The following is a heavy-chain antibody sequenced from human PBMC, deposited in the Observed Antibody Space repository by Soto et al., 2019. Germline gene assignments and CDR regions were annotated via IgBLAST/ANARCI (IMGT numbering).Heavy chain of an antibody. CDR2: IYFSGST. V-gene: IGHV4-59*11. Sequence: SETLSLTCTVSGASINSHYWTWIRQPPGKGLEWIGSIYFSGSTNYSPSLKGRVTISVDRSKSQFSLNLSSVTAADTAMYYCARERSYGRDVCGQGTTFSVPS. CDR3: ARERSYGRDV. CDR1: GASINSHY. J-gene: IGHJ6*02. D-gene: IGHD3-10*01.